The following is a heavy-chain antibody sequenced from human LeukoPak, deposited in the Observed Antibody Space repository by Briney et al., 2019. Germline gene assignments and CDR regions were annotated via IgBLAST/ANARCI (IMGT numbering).Heavy chain of an antibody. Sequence: PGGSLRLSCATSGFTFTNYLMSWVRQAPGKGLEWVANIKEDGSTKWYVDSVRGRFTISRDNAKNSLYLQMDGLRAEDTAVYYCARDRESNWYPYLDAWGQGTLVTVPP. D-gene: IGHD6-13*01. J-gene: IGHJ4*02. CDR2: IKEDGSTK. CDR1: GFTFTNYL. CDR3: ARDRESNWYPYLDA. V-gene: IGHV3-7*01.